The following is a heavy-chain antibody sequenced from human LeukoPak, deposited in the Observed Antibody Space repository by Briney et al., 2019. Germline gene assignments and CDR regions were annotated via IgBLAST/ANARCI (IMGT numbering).Heavy chain of an antibody. V-gene: IGHV4-34*01. CDR2: INHSGST. J-gene: IGHJ2*01. D-gene: IGHD3-10*01. Sequence: RPSETLSLTCAVYGGSFSGYYWSWIRQPPGKGLEWIGEINHSGSTNYNPSLKSRVTISVDTSKNQFSLRLTSVTAADTAVYYCARGPRRLGEFIPRKNIHYYFDIWGRGTLVVVSS. CDR1: GGSFSGYY. CDR3: ARGPRRLGEFIPRKNIHYYFDI.